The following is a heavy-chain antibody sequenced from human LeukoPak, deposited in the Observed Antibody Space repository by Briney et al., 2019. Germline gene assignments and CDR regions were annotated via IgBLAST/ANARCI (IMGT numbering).Heavy chain of an antibody. CDR1: GFTFSDHY. V-gene: IGHV3-72*01. CDR3: ARELLRDDAFDI. D-gene: IGHD1-26*01. J-gene: IGHJ3*02. CDR2: TRNKANSYTT. Sequence: GGSLRLSCAASGFTFSDHYMDWVRQAAGKGLEWVGRTRNKANSYTTEYAASVKGRFTISRDDSKNSLYLQMNSLKTEDTAVYYCARELLRDDAFDIWGQGTMVTVSS.